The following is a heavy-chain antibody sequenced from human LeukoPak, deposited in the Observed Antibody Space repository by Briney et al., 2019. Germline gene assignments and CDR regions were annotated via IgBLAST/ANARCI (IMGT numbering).Heavy chain of an antibody. CDR1: GFTFSSYG. CDR3: AKDLWDDYFFDY. D-gene: IGHD3-16*01. J-gene: IGHJ4*02. Sequence: GGSLRLSCAASGFTFSSYGRHWVRQAPGKGLEWVAVISYDGSNKYYADSVKGRFTISRDNSKNTLYLQMNSLRAEDTAVYYCAKDLWDDYFFDYWGQGTLVTVSS. CDR2: ISYDGSNK. V-gene: IGHV3-30*18.